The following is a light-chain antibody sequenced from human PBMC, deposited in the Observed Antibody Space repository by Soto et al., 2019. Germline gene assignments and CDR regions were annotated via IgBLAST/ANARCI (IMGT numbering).Light chain of an antibody. CDR1: QNINTY. J-gene: IGKJ3*01. CDR2: DAA. V-gene: IGKV1-39*01. CDR3: QQTSSAPFT. Sequence: DIQMTQSPSTLSAAVGDRVTIACRASQNINTYLTWYQQKPGKAPKRLMFDAASLQSGVPSRFSGSGSRTDFTPTITSLQPEDFASYYCQQTSSAPFTFGPGTKVDIK.